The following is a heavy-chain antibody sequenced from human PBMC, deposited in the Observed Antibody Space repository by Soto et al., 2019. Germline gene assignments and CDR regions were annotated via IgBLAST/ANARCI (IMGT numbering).Heavy chain of an antibody. CDR1: GFTVSNYW. V-gene: IGHV3-7*01. J-gene: IGHJ5*02. CDR2: IKEDGSER. CDR3: ASARHIGP. D-gene: IGHD2-21*01. Sequence: SGGSLSLSCAASGFTVSNYWMSWVRQAPGKGLEWVANIKEDGSERNYVDSVKGRFTISRDNAENSLYMQMNSLRDEDTAVYYCASARHIGPWGQGTLVTVSS.